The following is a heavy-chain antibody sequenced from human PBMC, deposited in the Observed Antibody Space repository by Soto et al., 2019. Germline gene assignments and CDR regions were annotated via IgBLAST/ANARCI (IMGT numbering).Heavy chain of an antibody. J-gene: IGHJ2*01. CDR1: GDSISSGGYY. V-gene: IGHV4-31*03. CDR3: ARGGGYCTNGVCYPSWYFDL. D-gene: IGHD2-8*01. CDR2: IYYSGST. Sequence: QVQLQESGPGLVKPSQTLSLTCTVSGDSISSGGYYWSWIRQHPGKGLEWIGYIYYSGSTYYNPSLKSRVTISVDTSKNQFSLKLSSVTAADTAVYYCARGGGYCTNGVCYPSWYFDLWGRGTLVTVSS.